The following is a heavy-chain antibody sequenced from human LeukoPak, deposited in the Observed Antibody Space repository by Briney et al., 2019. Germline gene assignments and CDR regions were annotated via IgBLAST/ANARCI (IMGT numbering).Heavy chain of an antibody. V-gene: IGHV3-15*01. J-gene: IGHJ4*02. CDR3: TTEYYYDSSGYYYGLDY. CDR2: IKSKTDGGTT. D-gene: IGHD3-22*01. CDR1: GFTFGNAW. Sequence: RGSLRLSCAASGFTFGNAWMSWVRQAPGKGLEWVGRIKSKTDGGTTDYAAPVKGRFTISRDDSKNTLYLQMNSLKTEDTAVYYCTTEYYYDSSGYYYGLDYWGQGTLVTVSS.